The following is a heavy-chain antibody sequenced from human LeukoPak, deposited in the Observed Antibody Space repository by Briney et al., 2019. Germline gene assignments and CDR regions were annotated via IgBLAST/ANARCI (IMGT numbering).Heavy chain of an antibody. D-gene: IGHD6-13*01. J-gene: IGHJ6*02. CDR3: ARDSRTSARYSSSWYYYYYGMDV. Sequence: PSETLSLTCTVSSDSISSTYYYWGWIRQPPDKGLEWIGEINHSGSTNYNPSLKSRVTISVDTSKNQFSLKLSSVTAADTAVYYCARDSRTSARYSSSWYYYYYGMDVWGQGTTVTVSS. CDR1: SDSISSTYYY. V-gene: IGHV4-39*07. CDR2: INHSGST.